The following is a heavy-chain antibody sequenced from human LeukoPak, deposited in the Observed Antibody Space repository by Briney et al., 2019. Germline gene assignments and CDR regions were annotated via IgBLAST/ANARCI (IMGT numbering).Heavy chain of an antibody. V-gene: IGHV3-13*01. D-gene: IGHD6-25*01. J-gene: IGHJ3*02. CDR3: ARLYSSGRYANAFDI. CDR1: GFTFGDYD. CDR2: IRSIGDR. Sequence: GGSLRLSCAASGFTFGDYDMHWVRQSTGKGLEWVSAIRSIGDRFYSGSVKGRFTISRENAKNTLYLEMNSLRVGDTAVYYCARLYSSGRYANAFDIWGQGTVVTVSS.